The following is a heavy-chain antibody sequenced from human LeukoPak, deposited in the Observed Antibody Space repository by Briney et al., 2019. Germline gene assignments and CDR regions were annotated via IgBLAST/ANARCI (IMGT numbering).Heavy chain of an antibody. CDR3: ARDDVVVVVAATTGDAFDI. CDR1: GGTFSSYA. Sequence: AASVKVSCKASGGTFSSYAISGVRQAPGQGLGWMGRIIPILGIANYAQKFQGRVTITADKSTSTAYMELSSLRSEDTAVYYCARDDVVVVVAATTGDAFDIWGQGTMVTVSS. D-gene: IGHD2-15*01. V-gene: IGHV1-69*04. CDR2: IIPILGIA. J-gene: IGHJ3*02.